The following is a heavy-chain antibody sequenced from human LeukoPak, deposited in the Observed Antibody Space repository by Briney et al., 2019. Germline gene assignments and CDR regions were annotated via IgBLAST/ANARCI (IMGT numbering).Heavy chain of an antibody. CDR2: ISYSGST. J-gene: IGHJ3*02. CDR3: ARRGSMVRGGDAFDI. CDR1: GGSISRNY. D-gene: IGHD3-10*01. V-gene: IGHV4-59*08. Sequence: SETLSLTCSVSGGSISRNYWSWIRQSPGKGLEWVGHISYSGSTNYNPSLKSRVTMSVDTSKNQISLKLSSVTAADTAVYYCARRGSMVRGGDAFDIWGQGTMVTVSS.